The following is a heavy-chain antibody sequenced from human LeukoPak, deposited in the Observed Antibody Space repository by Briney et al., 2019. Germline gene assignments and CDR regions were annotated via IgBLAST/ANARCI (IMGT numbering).Heavy chain of an antibody. Sequence: GRSLRLSCAASGFTFSSYAMHWVRQAPGKGLEWVAVISYDGSNKYYADSVKGRFTISRDNSKKSLYLQMNNLRIEDTALYHCANEKTLTFDYWGRGTLVTASS. D-gene: IGHD3-9*01. CDR2: ISYDGSNK. CDR3: ANEKTLTFDY. V-gene: IGHV3-30-3*02. CDR1: GFTFSSYA. J-gene: IGHJ4*02.